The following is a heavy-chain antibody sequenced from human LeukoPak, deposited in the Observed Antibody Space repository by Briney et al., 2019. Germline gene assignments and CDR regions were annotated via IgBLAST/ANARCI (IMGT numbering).Heavy chain of an antibody. D-gene: IGHD2-2*01. CDR3: ARSSTGSYFDY. CDR2: IYNNGRT. V-gene: IGHV4-59*07. J-gene: IGHJ4*02. Sequence: SDTLSLTCTVSGGSLSSYYWSWLRQPPGKGLEWIGYIYNNGRTNYNPSLKSRVTISVNTSKNQFSLKLSSVTAADTAVYYCARSSTGSYFDYWGQGTLVTVSS. CDR1: GGSLSSYY.